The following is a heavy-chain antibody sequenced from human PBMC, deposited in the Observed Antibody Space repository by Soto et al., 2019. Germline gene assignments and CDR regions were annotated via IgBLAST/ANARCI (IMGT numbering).Heavy chain of an antibody. D-gene: IGHD3-9*01. CDR1: GFTFSSYA. CDR2: ISGSGGST. CDR3: AKVADDILTGYSPRRPPGGY. Sequence: GGSLRLSCAASGFTFSSYAMSWVRQAPGKGLEWISAISGSGGSTYYADSVKGRFTISRDNSKNTLYLQMNSLRAEDTAVYYCAKVADDILTGYSPRRPPGGYWGQGTLVTVS. V-gene: IGHV3-23*01. J-gene: IGHJ4*02.